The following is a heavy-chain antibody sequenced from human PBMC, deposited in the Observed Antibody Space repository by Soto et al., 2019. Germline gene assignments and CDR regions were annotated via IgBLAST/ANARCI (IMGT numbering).Heavy chain of an antibody. Sequence: QVRLVQSAAEVKKPGASVKVSCKASGYTFSSYGITWVRQAPGHGLEWMGWISGYNGNTHLAQKLQGRVTMTTDTPTTTAFMALRSLRSDDTAVYYCARITDCSTTTCSVPSTFHIRGYYSYYGLAVWGQGTTVAVSS. J-gene: IGHJ6*02. CDR3: ARITDCSTTTCSVPSTFHIRGYYSYYGLAV. V-gene: IGHV1-18*01. CDR2: ISGYNGNT. CDR1: GYTFSSYG. D-gene: IGHD2-2*01.